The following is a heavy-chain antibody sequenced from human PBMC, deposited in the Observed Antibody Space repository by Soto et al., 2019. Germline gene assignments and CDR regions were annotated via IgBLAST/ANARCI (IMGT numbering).Heavy chain of an antibody. CDR2: ITGDGGST. CDR1: GFTFSNYA. D-gene: IGHD3-3*01. V-gene: IGHV3-23*01. Sequence: EVQLLESGGGLVLPGGSLRLSCAASGFTFSNYAMSWVRQAPGKGLEWVATITGDGGSTYYADSVKGRFSISRDKSKNTVSLQMNSLRVEDTAVYYCAKDLRKTSNDFWSGYYTGSYAMDVWGQGTTVTVSS. CDR3: AKDLRKTSNDFWSGYYTGSYAMDV. J-gene: IGHJ6*02.